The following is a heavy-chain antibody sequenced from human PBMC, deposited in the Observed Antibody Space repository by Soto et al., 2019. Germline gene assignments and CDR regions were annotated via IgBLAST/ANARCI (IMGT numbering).Heavy chain of an antibody. V-gene: IGHV4-31*03. CDR1: GASISSGGYY. CDR3: ARGARYWFDP. CDR2: SYYSGST. J-gene: IGHJ5*02. Sequence: SETLSLTCTVSGASISSGGYYWSWIRQHPEKGLEWIGYSYYSGSTYYNPSLKSRVSISVDTSKNQFPLKLSSVTAADTSVYYCARGARYWFDPWGQGTLVTVSS.